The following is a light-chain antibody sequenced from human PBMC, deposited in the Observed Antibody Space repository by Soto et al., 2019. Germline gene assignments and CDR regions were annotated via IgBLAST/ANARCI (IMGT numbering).Light chain of an antibody. V-gene: IGKV3-20*01. CDR3: QQYGSSPRT. CDR2: GAS. CDR1: QSVSSSY. J-gene: IGKJ1*01. Sequence: EIVLTQSPGTLSLSPGERATLSCRASQSVSSSYLAWYQQKPGQAPRLLISGASSRGTGIPDRFSGSGSGTDFTLPISGLEPEDFAVYYCQQYGSSPRTFGQGTKVDIK.